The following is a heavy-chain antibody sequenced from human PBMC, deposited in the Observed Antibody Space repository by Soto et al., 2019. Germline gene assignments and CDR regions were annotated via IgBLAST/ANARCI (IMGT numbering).Heavy chain of an antibody. J-gene: IGHJ4*02. V-gene: IGHV3-21*01. CDR1: GFSFASYS. CDR3: ARAVSSATYYDTIGY. Sequence: LRLSCAASGFSFASYSMNWLRQAPWKGLEWVSSISSKPNRTSFYIHYAGSIKGRFTISRDNSRNTLYLQMNNLRDDDTAVYFCARAVSSATYYDTIGYWGRGTLVTVSS. D-gene: IGHD3-22*01. CDR2: ISSKPNRTSFYI.